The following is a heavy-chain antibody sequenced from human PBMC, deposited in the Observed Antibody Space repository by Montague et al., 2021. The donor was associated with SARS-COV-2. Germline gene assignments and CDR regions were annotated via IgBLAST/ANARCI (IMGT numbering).Heavy chain of an antibody. Sequence: CAISGDSVSSNCATWNWVRQSPSIGLEWQGRTYYRSKWYNDYAVSVRGRVTINPDTSKNQFSLQLNSVTPEDTAIYYCTSGRGGNYNVMDVWGQGTTVTVS. D-gene: IGHD3-16*01. CDR2: TYYRSKWYN. J-gene: IGHJ6*02. CDR1: GDSVSSNCAT. V-gene: IGHV6-1*01. CDR3: TSGRGGNYNVMDV.